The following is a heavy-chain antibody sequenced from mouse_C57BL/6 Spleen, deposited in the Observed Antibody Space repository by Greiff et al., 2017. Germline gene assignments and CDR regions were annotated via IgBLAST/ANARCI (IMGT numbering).Heavy chain of an antibody. J-gene: IGHJ2*01. CDR2: IYPGDGDT. CDR3: ASLDSSGYFDY. D-gene: IGHD3-2*02. V-gene: IGHV1-82*01. CDR1: GYAFSSSW. Sequence: VMLVESGPELVKPGASVKISCKASGYAFSSSWMNWVKQRPGKGLEWIGRIYPGDGDTNYNGKFKGKATLTADKSSSTAYMQLSSLTSEDSAVYFCASLDSSGYFDYWGQGTTLTVSS.